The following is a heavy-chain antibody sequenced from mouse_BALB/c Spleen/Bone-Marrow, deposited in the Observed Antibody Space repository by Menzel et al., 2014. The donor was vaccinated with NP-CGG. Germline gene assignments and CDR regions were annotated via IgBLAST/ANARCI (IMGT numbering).Heavy chain of an antibody. V-gene: IGHV4-1*02. D-gene: IGHD2-1*01. Sequence: EVQLQESGGGLVQPGGSLKLSCAASGFDFSRXWMSWVRQAPGKGLEWIGEINPDSSTINYTPSLKDKFIISRDNAKNTLYLQMSKVRSEDTALYYCARNSYYGYSDYWGQGTTLTVSS. CDR2: INPDSSTI. CDR1: GFDFSRXW. J-gene: IGHJ2*01. CDR3: ARNSYYGYSDY.